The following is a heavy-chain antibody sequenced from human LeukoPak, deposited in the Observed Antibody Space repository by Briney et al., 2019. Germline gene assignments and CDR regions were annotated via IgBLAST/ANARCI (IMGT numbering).Heavy chain of an antibody. J-gene: IGHJ4*02. CDR2: IRYDGSNK. D-gene: IGHD3-3*01. CDR3: AKDQYYDFWSGYRPQYFDY. Sequence: GGSLRLSCAASGFTFSSYGMHWVRQAPGKGLEWVAFIRYDGSNKYYADSVKGRFTISRDNSKNTLYLQMNSLRAEHTAVYFCAKDQYYDFWSGYRPQYFDYWGQGTLVTVSS. CDR1: GFTFSSYG. V-gene: IGHV3-30*02.